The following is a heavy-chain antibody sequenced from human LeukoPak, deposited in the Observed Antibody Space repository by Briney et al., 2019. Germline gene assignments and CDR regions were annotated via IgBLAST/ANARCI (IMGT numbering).Heavy chain of an antibody. CDR1: GGSISGGGYY. CDR3: ARGLSGYEILTGYHKGWLDP. D-gene: IGHD3-9*01. V-gene: IGHV4-31*03. J-gene: IGHJ5*02. CDR2: IYYSGGT. Sequence: PSQTLSLTCTVSGGSISGGGYYWSWIRQYPGKGLEWIGYIYYSGGTFYNPSLESRINISLDTSKNQFSLRLTSVTAADTAVYYCARGLSGYEILTGYHKGWLDPWGQGTLVTVSS.